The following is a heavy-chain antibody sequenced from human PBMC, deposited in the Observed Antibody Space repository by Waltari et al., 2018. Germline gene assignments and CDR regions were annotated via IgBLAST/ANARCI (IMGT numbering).Heavy chain of an antibody. CDR1: GYSISDGDY. J-gene: IGHJ4*02. V-gene: IGHV4-38-2*02. CDR3: ARDRDGYNGG. D-gene: IGHD5-12*01. Sequence: QVQLQESAPRLVKPSETLSLTCAVSGYSISDGDYGGWNRQPPGQRLEWIGNVYHTGSASHNPALKSRVTSSVDTSKNEFSLKLNSVTAADTAIYYCARDRDGYNGGWGRGTLVTVSS. CDR2: VYHTGSA.